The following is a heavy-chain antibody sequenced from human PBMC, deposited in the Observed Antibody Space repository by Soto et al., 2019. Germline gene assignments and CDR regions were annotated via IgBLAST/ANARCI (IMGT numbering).Heavy chain of an antibody. CDR1: GGTFISYT. J-gene: IGHJ4*02. CDR3: AREGAGSGWYP. Sequence: QVQLVQSGAEVKKPGSSVKVSCNASGGTFISYTISWVRQDPGQRLEWMGRIISILGIANYAQKFQGRVTITADKSTSTAYMELSSLRSEDTAVYYCAREGAGSGWYPGGQGTLVTVSS. D-gene: IGHD6-19*01. CDR2: IISILGIA. V-gene: IGHV1-69*08.